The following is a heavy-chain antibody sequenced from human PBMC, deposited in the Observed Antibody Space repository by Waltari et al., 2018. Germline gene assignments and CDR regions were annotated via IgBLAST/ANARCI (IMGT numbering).Heavy chain of an antibody. CDR2: INPNGGGT. CDR1: GYTFTGYY. D-gene: IGHD6-19*01. V-gene: IGHV1-2*02. Sequence: QVQLVQSGAEVKKPGASVKVSCKASGYTFTGYYMHWVRQAPGQGLEWMGCINPNGGGTNYAQKFQGRVTMTRDTSISTAYMELSRLRSDDTAVYYCARDSSGWYQHDYWGQGTLVTVSS. J-gene: IGHJ4*02. CDR3: ARDSSGWYQHDY.